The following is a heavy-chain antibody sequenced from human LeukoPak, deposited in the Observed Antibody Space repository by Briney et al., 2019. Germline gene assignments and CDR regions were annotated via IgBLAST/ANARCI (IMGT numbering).Heavy chain of an antibody. CDR2: INWNGGST. CDR3: ARDQYYYDSSGYYREYFQH. D-gene: IGHD3-22*01. J-gene: IGHJ1*01. V-gene: IGHV3-20*04. Sequence: RPGASLRLSCAASGFTFDDYGMCCVRQAPGRVLECVSGINWNGGSTGYADSVKGRFTISRDNAENSLYLQMNSLRAEDTALYYCARDQYYYDSSGYYREYFQHWGQGTLVTVAS. CDR1: GFTFDDYG.